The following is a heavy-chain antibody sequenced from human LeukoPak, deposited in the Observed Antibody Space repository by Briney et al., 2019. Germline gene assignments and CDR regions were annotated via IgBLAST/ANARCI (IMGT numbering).Heavy chain of an antibody. CDR1: GLTLSDYH. CDR2: ISSNGRTI. D-gene: IGHD6-19*01. J-gene: IGHJ5*02. V-gene: IGHV3-11*01. Sequence: GGSLRLSCATSGLTLSDYHMSWIRQAPGKGLGWISYISSNGRTIYYADSVKGRFTISRDNARKSVYLQMNSLRAEDTAIYYCARTQQWLVSGFDPWGQGTLVTVSS. CDR3: ARTQQWLVSGFDP.